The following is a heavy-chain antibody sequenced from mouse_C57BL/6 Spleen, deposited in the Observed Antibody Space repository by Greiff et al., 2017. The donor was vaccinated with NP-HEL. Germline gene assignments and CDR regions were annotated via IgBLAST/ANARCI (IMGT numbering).Heavy chain of an antibody. CDR3: ARSGTVVANYFDY. CDR2: INPNNGGT. V-gene: IGHV1-26*01. D-gene: IGHD1-1*01. Sequence: EVQLQESGPELVKPGASVKISCKASGYTFTDYYMNWVKQSHGKSLEWIGDINPNNGGTSYNQKFKGKATLTVDKSSSTAYMELRSLTSEDSAVYYCARSGTVVANYFDYWGQGTTLTVSS. CDR1: GYTFTDYY. J-gene: IGHJ2*01.